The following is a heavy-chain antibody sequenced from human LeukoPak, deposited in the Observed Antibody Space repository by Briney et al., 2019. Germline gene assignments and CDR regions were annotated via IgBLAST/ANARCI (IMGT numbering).Heavy chain of an antibody. Sequence: GGSLRLSCAASGFTFRNSWLTWARQVPGKGLEWVANINRDGSERYYVDSVKGRFTISRDDAKSSLYLQMNSLRAEDTAVYYCARRNAMDVWGQGTTVIVFS. CDR3: ARRNAMDV. CDR1: GFTFRNSW. J-gene: IGHJ6*02. CDR2: INRDGSER. V-gene: IGHV3-7*03.